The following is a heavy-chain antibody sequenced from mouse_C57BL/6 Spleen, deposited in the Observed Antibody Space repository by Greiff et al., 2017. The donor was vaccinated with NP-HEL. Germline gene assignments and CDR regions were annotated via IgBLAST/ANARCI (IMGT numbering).Heavy chain of an antibody. V-gene: IGHV1-61*01. D-gene: IGHD2-3*01. CDR2: IYPSDSET. J-gene: IGHJ1*03. CDR1: GYTFTSYW. Sequence: QVQLQQPGAELVRPGSSVKLSCKASGYTFTSYWMDWVKQRPGQGLEWIGNIYPSDSETHYNQKFKDKATLTVDKSSSTAYMQLSSLTSEDSAVYYCARGDGYYGGWYFDVWGTGTTVTVSS. CDR3: ARGDGYYGGWYFDV.